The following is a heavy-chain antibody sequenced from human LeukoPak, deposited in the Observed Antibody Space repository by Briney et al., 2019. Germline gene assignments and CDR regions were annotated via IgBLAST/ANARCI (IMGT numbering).Heavy chain of an antibody. CDR1: GGSISSYY. CDR3: ARDGGYSSSSLVNWFDP. Sequence: TSETLSLTCTVSGGSISSYYWSWIRQPAGKGLEWIGRIYTSGSTNYSPSLKSRVTMSVDTSKNQFSLKLSSVTAADTAVYYCARDGGYSSSSLVNWFDPWGQGTLVTVSS. D-gene: IGHD6-6*01. CDR2: IYTSGST. J-gene: IGHJ5*02. V-gene: IGHV4-4*07.